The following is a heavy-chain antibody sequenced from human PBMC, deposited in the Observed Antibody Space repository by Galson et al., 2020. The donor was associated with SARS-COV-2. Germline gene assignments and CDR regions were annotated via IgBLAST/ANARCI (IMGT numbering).Heavy chain of an antibody. CDR3: AKDGGYSYGSDYYYYGMDV. V-gene: IGHV3-33*06. D-gene: IGHD5-18*01. Sequence: GGSLRLSCAASGFTFSSYGMHWVRQAPGKGLEWVAVIWYDGSNKYYADSVKGRFTISRDNSKNTLYLQMNSLRAEDTAVYYCAKDGGYSYGSDYYYYGMDVWGQGTTVTVCS. CDR1: GFTFSSYG. CDR2: IWYDGSNK. J-gene: IGHJ6*02.